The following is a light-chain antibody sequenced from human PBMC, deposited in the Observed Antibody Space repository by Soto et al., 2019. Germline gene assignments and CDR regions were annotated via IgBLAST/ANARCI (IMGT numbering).Light chain of an antibody. V-gene: IGKV4-1*01. CDR1: QSALYSSNNKNY. Sequence: DIVMTQSPDSLAVSLGERATINCKSSQSALYSSNNKNYLAWYQQKPGQPPKLLIYWASTRESGVPDRFSGSGSGTDFTLTISSLQAEYVAVYYCQQYYSTPPMYTFGQGTKLEIK. CDR3: QQYYSTPPMYT. J-gene: IGKJ2*01. CDR2: WAS.